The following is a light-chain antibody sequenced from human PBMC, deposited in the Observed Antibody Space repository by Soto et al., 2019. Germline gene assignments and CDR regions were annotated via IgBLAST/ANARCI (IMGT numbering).Light chain of an antibody. CDR1: QSVNNY. CDR3: QQRSNWPWLT. V-gene: IGKV3-11*01. Sequence: EIVLPQSPATPSLSPGERATLSCRASQSVNNYLAWYQQKPGQAPRLLIYDVFNSATGIPARLSGSVSETYFTLTISSLEPEDFAVYYCQQRSNWPWLTFGGGTRVEIK. J-gene: IGKJ4*01. CDR2: DVF.